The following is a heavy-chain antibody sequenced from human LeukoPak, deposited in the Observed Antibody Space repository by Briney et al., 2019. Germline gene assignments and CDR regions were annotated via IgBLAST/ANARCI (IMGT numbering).Heavy chain of an antibody. CDR3: TRDDRYCSSTSCYGGYYYYYGMDV. Sequence: PGGSLRLSCTASGFTFGDYAMSWVRQAPGKGLEWVGFIRSKAYGGATEYAASVKGRFTISRDDSKSIAYLQMNSLKTEDTAVYYCTRDDRYCSSTSCYGGYYYYYGMDVWGKGTTATVSS. CDR1: GFTFGDYA. CDR2: IRSKAYGGAT. J-gene: IGHJ6*04. V-gene: IGHV3-49*04. D-gene: IGHD2-2*01.